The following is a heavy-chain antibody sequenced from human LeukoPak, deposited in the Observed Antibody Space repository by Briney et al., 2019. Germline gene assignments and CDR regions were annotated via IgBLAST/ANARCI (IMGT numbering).Heavy chain of an antibody. CDR3: ARAIRGYQPLLPFDY. CDR2: IYPGDSDT. J-gene: IGHJ4*02. D-gene: IGHD2-2*01. Sequence: GESLKISCKGSGYRFTSYWIGWVRQMPGKGLEWMGIIYPGDSDTRYSPSFQGQVTVSADKSISTAYLQWSSLKASDTAMYYCARAIRGYQPLLPFDYWGQGTLVTVSS. CDR1: GYRFTSYW. V-gene: IGHV5-51*01.